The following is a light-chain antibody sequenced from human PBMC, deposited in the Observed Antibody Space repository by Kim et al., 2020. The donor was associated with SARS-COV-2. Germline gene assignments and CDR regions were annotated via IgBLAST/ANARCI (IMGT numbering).Light chain of an antibody. CDR3: QQSYSMPYS. CDR1: QTITTY. V-gene: IGKV1-39*01. CDR2: AAS. J-gene: IGKJ2*03. Sequence: AAVGGRVTITCRASQTITTYLNWYQQKPGKAPEVLIFAASSLQSGVPSRFSGSGFGTDFNLTVTSLQPEDSGTFYCQQSYSMPYSFGQGTKLEI.